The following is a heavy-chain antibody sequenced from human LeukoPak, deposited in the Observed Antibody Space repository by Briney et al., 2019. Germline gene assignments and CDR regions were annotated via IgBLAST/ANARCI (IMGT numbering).Heavy chain of an antibody. CDR3: AKGDYYDSSGYTDY. J-gene: IGHJ4*02. Sequence: PGGSLRLSCAASGFTFSSYAMSWVRQAPGKGLEWVSAISGSGGSTYYADSVKGRFTISRDNSKNTLYLQMNSLRAEDTAVYYCAKGDYYDSSGYTDYWGQGTLVTVSS. CDR1: GFTFSSYA. V-gene: IGHV3-23*01. CDR2: ISGSGGST. D-gene: IGHD3-22*01.